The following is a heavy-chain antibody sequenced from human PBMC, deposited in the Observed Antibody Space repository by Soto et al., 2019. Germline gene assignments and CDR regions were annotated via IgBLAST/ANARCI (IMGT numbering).Heavy chain of an antibody. CDR3: ARGGGGYSYGPPNDY. D-gene: IGHD5-18*01. CDR1: GGSISSYY. V-gene: IGHV4-59*01. Sequence: QVQLQESGPGLVKPSETLSLTCTVSGGSISSYYWSWIRQPPGRGLEWIGYIYYSGSTNYNPSLKSRVTISVDTSKNQFSLKLSSVTAADTAVYYCARGGGGYSYGPPNDYWGQGTLVTVSS. CDR2: IYYSGST. J-gene: IGHJ4*02.